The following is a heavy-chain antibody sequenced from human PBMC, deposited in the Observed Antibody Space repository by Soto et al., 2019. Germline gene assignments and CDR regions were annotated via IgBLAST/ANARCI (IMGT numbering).Heavy chain of an antibody. CDR1: GGSIGSGGYS. CDR2: IYHSGST. J-gene: IGHJ4*02. V-gene: IGHV4-30-2*01. CDR3: ARGMTTVTTFDY. D-gene: IGHD4-17*01. Sequence: SETLSLTYAVSGGSIGSGGYSCNWIRQPPGKGLEWIGYIYHSGSTYYNPSLKSRVTISVDRSKNQFSLKLSSVTAADTAVYYCARGMTTVTTFDYWGQGTLVTISS.